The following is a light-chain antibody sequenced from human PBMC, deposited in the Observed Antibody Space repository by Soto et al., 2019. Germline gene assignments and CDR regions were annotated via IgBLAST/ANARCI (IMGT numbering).Light chain of an antibody. CDR2: GAS. CDR3: QQYKNWPPGLT. J-gene: IGKJ4*01. Sequence: EIVMTQSPATLSVSPGERATLSCRASQSVSSNLAWYQQKPGQAPRLLIYGASTRATGIPARFSGSVSGTEFTLTISSLQSEDFAVYYCQQYKNWPPGLTFGGGTKVEIK. V-gene: IGKV3-15*01. CDR1: QSVSSN.